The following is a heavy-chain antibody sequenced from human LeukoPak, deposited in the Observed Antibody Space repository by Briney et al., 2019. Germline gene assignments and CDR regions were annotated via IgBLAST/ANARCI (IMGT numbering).Heavy chain of an antibody. V-gene: IGHV3-30-3*01. CDR1: GFTFSSYA. CDR2: ISYDGSNK. D-gene: IGHD5-18*01. Sequence: GGSLRLSCAASGFTFSSYAMHRVRQAPGKGLEWVAVISYDGSNKYYADSVKGRFTISRDNSKNTLYLQMNSLRAEDTAVYYCATQRGYSYGVDYWGQGTLVTVSS. CDR3: ATQRGYSYGVDY. J-gene: IGHJ4*02.